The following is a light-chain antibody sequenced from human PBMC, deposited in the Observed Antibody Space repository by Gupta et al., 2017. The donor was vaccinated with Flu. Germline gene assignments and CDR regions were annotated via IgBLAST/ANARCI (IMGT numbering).Light chain of an antibody. J-gene: IGKJ1*01. V-gene: IGKV3-15*01. CDR2: VAS. Sequence: EIVMTQSPATLSVSPGERATLSCRASQSVSSNLAWYQQKPGQAPRLLIYVASTRATGIPARLSGRGSGTEFTLTIITRQAEDFAVSFSKQYNNLPPWTLVKGTRWKSN. CDR1: QSVSSN. CDR3: KQYNNLPPWT.